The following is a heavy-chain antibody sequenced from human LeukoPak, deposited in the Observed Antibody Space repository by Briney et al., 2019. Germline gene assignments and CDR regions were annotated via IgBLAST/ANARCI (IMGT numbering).Heavy chain of an antibody. CDR3: VRTERFGELQFDY. V-gene: IGHV1-2*02. CDR2: INPNSGGT. CDR1: GYTFTGYY. D-gene: IGHD3-10*01. Sequence: ASVKVSCKASGYTFTGYYMHWVRQAPGQGLEWMGWINPNSGGTNYAQKFQGRVTMTRDTSISTAYMELSRLRSDDTAVYYCVRTERFGELQFDYWGQGTLVTVSS. J-gene: IGHJ4*02.